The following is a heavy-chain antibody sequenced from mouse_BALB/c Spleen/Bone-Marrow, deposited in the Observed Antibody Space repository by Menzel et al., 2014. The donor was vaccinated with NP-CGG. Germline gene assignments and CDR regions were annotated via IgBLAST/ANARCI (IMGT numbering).Heavy chain of an antibody. CDR3: GRGDY. Sequence: EVTVVESGGGLVQPGGSRKLSCAASGFTFSSFAMHWIRQAPEKGLEWVAFISSGSNIIHYADTVKGRFTISRDNPKNTLFLQMTSLRSEGTAMYYCGRGDYWGQGTPLTVSS. V-gene: IGHV5-17*02. J-gene: IGHJ2*01. CDR1: GFTFSSFA. CDR2: ISSGSNII.